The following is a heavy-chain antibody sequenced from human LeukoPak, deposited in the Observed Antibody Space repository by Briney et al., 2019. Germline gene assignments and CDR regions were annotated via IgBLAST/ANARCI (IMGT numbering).Heavy chain of an antibody. CDR1: GDSVSSQNGA. Sequence: SQTLSLTCVVSGDSVSSQNGAWNWVRQSPSRGLEWLGRTYYRAKWYNDYAESMEGRMTISQDTSKNQCSLHLNSVTPDDTAVYYCARDFGTTGWHTFDYWGQGTLVTVSS. D-gene: IGHD6-19*01. CDR2: TYYRAKWYN. CDR3: ARDFGTTGWHTFDY. V-gene: IGHV6-1*01. J-gene: IGHJ4*02.